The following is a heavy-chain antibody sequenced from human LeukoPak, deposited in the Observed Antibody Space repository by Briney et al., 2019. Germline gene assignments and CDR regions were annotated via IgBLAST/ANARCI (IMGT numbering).Heavy chain of an antibody. V-gene: IGHV3-33*01. CDR3: VSVLTVTFDS. CDR1: GFTFSTYG. Sequence: GGSLRLSCAASGFTFSTYGMHWVRQAPGKGLEWVALVWSDGNGKFYADSVKGRFTISRDNSKNTLYLQMNSLRAEDTAVHYCVSVLTVTFDSWGQGTLVTVSS. CDR2: VWSDGNGK. J-gene: IGHJ4*02. D-gene: IGHD4-17*01.